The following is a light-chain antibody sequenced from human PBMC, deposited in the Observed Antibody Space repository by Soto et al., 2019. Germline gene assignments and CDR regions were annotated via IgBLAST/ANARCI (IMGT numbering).Light chain of an antibody. CDR3: QQRSNWPGLT. V-gene: IGKV3-11*01. Sequence: EIVLTQSPATLSLSPGERATLSCRASQSVSSYLAWYQQKTGQAPRLLIYDASNRATGIPARFSGSGPGTDFTLTISSLEPEDFAVYYCQQRSNWPGLTFGGGTKVDIK. CDR1: QSVSSY. CDR2: DAS. J-gene: IGKJ4*01.